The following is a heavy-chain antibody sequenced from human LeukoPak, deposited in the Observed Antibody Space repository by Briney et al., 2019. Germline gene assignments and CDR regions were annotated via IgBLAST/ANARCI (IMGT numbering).Heavy chain of an antibody. J-gene: IGHJ4*02. CDR1: GGSISSGDYY. D-gene: IGHD3-22*01. Sequence: PSETLSLTCTVSGGSISSGDYYWSWIRQPPGKDLEWIGYIYHSGNTYYNSSLKSRVTISVDRSKNHFSLKLTSVTAADTAVYYCARGGDSSGFYYYFDYWGQGTLVTVSS. V-gene: IGHV4-30-2*01. CDR3: ARGGDSSGFYYYFDY. CDR2: IYHSGNT.